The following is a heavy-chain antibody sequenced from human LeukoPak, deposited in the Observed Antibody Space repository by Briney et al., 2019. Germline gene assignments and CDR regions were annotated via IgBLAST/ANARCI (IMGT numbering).Heavy chain of an antibody. CDR3: ARLAPNMITSPI. J-gene: IGHJ3*02. Sequence: KPSETLSLTCAVYGGSFSGYYWSWIRQPPGKGLEWIGEINHSGRTNYNPSLKSRVTRSVDTSKNQFSLKLSAVTAADTAVYYWARLAPNMITSPIWGQGTMVTVSS. V-gene: IGHV4-34*01. CDR2: INHSGRT. D-gene: IGHD3-16*01. CDR1: GGSFSGYY.